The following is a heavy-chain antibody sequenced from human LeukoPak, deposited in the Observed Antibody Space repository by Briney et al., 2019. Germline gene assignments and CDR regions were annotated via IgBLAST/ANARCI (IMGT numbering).Heavy chain of an antibody. V-gene: IGHV4-59*12. CDR1: GVSISNYY. D-gene: IGHD5-24*01. CDR2: IYYSGSA. J-gene: IGHJ6*03. CDR3: AREGQMATITENYYYYMDV. Sequence: PSETLSLTCTVSGVSISNYYWSWIRQPPGKGLEWIAYIYYSGSANYNPSFKSRVTISVDTSKNQFSLKLSSVTAADTAVYYCAREGQMATITENYYYYMDVWGKGTTVTVSS.